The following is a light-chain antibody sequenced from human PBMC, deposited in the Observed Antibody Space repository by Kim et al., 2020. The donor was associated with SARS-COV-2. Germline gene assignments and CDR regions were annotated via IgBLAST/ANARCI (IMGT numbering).Light chain of an antibody. J-gene: IGKJ4*01. Sequence: SASVGYRVTISSRPSQVISRSLAGFQQKPENVPKRLISSASSLQCGVPASFSGSVSERVFTLTISSLQPKDFATYYCLQYNTYPLTFGGGTKLEI. CDR2: SAS. V-gene: IGKV1-17*03. CDR3: LQYNTYPLT. CDR1: QVISRS.